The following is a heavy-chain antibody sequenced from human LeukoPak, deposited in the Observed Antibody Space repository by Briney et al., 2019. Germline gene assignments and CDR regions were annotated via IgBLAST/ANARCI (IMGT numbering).Heavy chain of an antibody. CDR3: ARGGSTMVRGVGYYYYMDV. D-gene: IGHD3-10*01. V-gene: IGHV4-4*02. Sequence: SETLSLTCAVSGGSISSSNWWSWVRQPPGKGLEWIGEIYHSGSTNYNPSLKSRVTISVDKSKSQFSLKLSSVTAADTAVYYCARGGSTMVRGVGYYYYMDVWGKGTTVTVSS. J-gene: IGHJ6*03. CDR2: IYHSGST. CDR1: GGSISSSNW.